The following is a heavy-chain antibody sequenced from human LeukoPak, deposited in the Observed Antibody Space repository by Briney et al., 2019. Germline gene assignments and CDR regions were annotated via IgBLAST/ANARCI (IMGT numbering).Heavy chain of an antibody. D-gene: IGHD1-7*01. V-gene: IGHV4-39*07. J-gene: IGHJ3*02. Sequence: SETLSLTCTVSGGSISSSSYYWGWIRQPPGKGLEWIGSIYYSGSTYYNPSLKSRVTISVDTSKNQFSLKLSSVTAADTAVYYRASNWNYIVPDDAFDIWGQGTMVTVSS. CDR1: GGSISSSSYY. CDR3: ASNWNYIVPDDAFDI. CDR2: IYYSGST.